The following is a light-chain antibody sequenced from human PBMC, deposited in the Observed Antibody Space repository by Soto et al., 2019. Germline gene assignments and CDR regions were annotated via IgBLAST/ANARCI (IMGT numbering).Light chain of an antibody. J-gene: IGKJ5*01. Sequence: IFVTQCPCTLSLSPGEISTLSCRASQSVSSSYLAWYQQKPGQAPRLLIYGASSRATGIPDRFSGSGSGTDFTLTISRLEPEDFAVYYCQQYGSSSITFGQGTRLEIK. CDR3: QQYGSSSIT. V-gene: IGKV3-20*01. CDR1: QSVSSSY. CDR2: GAS.